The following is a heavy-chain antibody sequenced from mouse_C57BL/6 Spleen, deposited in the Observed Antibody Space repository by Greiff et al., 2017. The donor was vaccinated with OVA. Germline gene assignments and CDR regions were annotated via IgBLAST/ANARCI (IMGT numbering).Heavy chain of an antibody. V-gene: IGHV1-15*01. J-gene: IGHJ1*03. D-gene: IGHD1-1*01. CDR2: IDPETGGT. CDR3: TTPDYYGSSHWYFDV. CDR1: GYTFTDYE. Sequence: QVQLQQSGAELVRPGASVTLSCKASGYTFTDYEMHWVKQTPVHGLEWIGAIDPETGGTAYNQKFKGKAILTADKSSSTAYMELRSLTSEDSAVYYCTTPDYYGSSHWYFDVWGTGTTVTVSS.